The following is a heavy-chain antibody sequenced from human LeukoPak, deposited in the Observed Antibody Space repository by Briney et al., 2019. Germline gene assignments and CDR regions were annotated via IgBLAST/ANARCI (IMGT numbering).Heavy chain of an antibody. J-gene: IGHJ4*02. V-gene: IGHV4-4*02. Sequence: SETLSLTCAVSGGSISSSNWWSWVRQPPGKGLEWIGEIYHSGSTNYNPSLKSRVTISVDKSKNQFSLKLSSVTAADTAVYYCARVGDILTGYYPFDYWGQGTLVTVSS. D-gene: IGHD3-9*01. CDR2: IYHSGST. CDR3: ARVGDILTGYYPFDY. CDR1: GGSISSSNW.